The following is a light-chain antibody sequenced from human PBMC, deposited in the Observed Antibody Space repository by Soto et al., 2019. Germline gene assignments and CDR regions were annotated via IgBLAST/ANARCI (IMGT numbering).Light chain of an antibody. CDR2: GVS. CDR3: SSYADTNNLLYV. Sequence: QSVLTQPPSASGSPGQSVTISCTGTSSDIGSYNYVSWYQQHPGKAPRLLIYGVSQRPSGVPDRFSGSKSANTASLTVSGLQPEDEADYYCSSYADTNNLLYVFGTGTKVTVL. CDR1: SSDIGSYNY. J-gene: IGLJ1*01. V-gene: IGLV2-8*01.